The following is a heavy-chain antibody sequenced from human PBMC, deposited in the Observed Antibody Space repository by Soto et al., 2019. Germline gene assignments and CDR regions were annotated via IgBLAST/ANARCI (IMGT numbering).Heavy chain of an antibody. V-gene: IGHV3-33*01. J-gene: IGHJ6*02. Sequence: QVQLVESGGGVVQPGRSLRLSCAASGFTFSSYGMHWVRQAPGKGLEWVAVIWYDGSNIYYADSVKGRFTISRDNSKNKLYLQMNSLRAEDTTVYYCARGSVELGARSSYYYYGMDVWGQGTTVTVSS. CDR2: IWYDGSNI. D-gene: IGHD1-26*01. CDR1: GFTFSSYG. CDR3: ARGSVELGARSSYYYYGMDV.